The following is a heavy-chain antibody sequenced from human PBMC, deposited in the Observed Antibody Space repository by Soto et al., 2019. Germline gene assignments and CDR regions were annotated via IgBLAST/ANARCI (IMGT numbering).Heavy chain of an antibody. D-gene: IGHD1-26*01. V-gene: IGHV1-46*03. CDR2: NNPSGGST. CDR3: ARLVTLAGPWFDP. J-gene: IGHJ5*02. Sequence: QVQLVQSGAEVKKPGASVKVSCKASGYTFTSYHIHWVRQAPGQGLEWMGRNNPSGGSTTFAQKFQGRVAMTRDTSTSTVYMELTSLRSEDTAIYFCARLVTLAGPWFDPWGQGTLVTVSS. CDR1: GYTFTSYH.